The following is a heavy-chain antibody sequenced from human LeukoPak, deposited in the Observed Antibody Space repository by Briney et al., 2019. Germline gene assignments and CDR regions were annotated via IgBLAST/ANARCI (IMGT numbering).Heavy chain of an antibody. Sequence: SVKVSCKASGGTFSSYAISWVRQAPGQGLEWMGRIIPIFGTANYAQKFQGRVTITTDESTSTAYMELSSLRSEDTAVYYCARDRWSGSPLGYWGQGPLVTVSS. V-gene: IGHV1-69*05. CDR2: IIPIFGTA. CDR3: ARDRWSGSPLGY. CDR1: GGTFSSYA. J-gene: IGHJ4*02. D-gene: IGHD1-26*01.